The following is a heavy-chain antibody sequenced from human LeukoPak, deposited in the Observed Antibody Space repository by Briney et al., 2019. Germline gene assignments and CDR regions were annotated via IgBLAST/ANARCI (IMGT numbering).Heavy chain of an antibody. D-gene: IGHD3-10*01. V-gene: IGHV1-46*01. CDR1: GYTFTSYY. CDR3: ARAVITMVRGVNLNWFDP. Sequence: ASVKVPCKASGYTFTSYYMHWVRQAPGQGLEWMGIINPSGGSTSYAQKFQGRVTMTRDTSTSTVYMELSSLRSEDTAVYYCARAVITMVRGVNLNWFDPWGQGTLITVSS. CDR2: INPSGGST. J-gene: IGHJ5*02.